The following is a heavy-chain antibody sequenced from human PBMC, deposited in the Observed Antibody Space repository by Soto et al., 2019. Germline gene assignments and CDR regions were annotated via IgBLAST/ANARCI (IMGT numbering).Heavy chain of an antibody. V-gene: IGHV3-33*01. CDR3: ARAASPIVVVVAATLGAFDI. CDR1: GFTFSSYG. CDR2: IWYDGSNK. Sequence: GGSLRLSCAASGFTFSSYGVHWVRQAPGKGLEWVAVIWYDGSNKYYADSVKGRFTISRDNSKNTLYLQMNSLRAEDTAVYYCARAASPIVVVVAATLGAFDIWGQGTMVTVSS. J-gene: IGHJ3*02. D-gene: IGHD2-15*01.